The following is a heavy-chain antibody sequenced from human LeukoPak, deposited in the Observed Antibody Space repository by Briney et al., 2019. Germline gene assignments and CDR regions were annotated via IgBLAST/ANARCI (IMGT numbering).Heavy chain of an antibody. CDR3: ARDQRGEWLVMDGFDY. Sequence: ASVKVSCKASGYTFTSYGISWVRQAPGQGLEWMGWISAYNGNTNYAQKLQGRVTMTTDTSTSTAYMELRSLRSDDTAVYYCARDQRGEWLVMDGFDYWGQGTLVTVSS. CDR1: GYTFTSYG. V-gene: IGHV1-18*01. J-gene: IGHJ4*02. CDR2: ISAYNGNT. D-gene: IGHD6-19*01.